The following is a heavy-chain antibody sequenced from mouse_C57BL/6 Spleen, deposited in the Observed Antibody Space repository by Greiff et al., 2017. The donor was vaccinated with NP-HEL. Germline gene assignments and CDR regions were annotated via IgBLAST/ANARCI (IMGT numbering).Heavy chain of an antibody. D-gene: IGHD2-4*01. V-gene: IGHV1-82*01. CDR2: IYPGDGDT. Sequence: QVQLQQSGPELVKPGASVKISCKASGYAFSSSWMNWVKQRPGKGLEWIGRIYPGDGDTNYNGKFKGKATLTADKSSSTTYMQLSSLTSEDSAVYFCARGGDYDGAGDYWGQGTTLTVSS. CDR3: ARGGDYDGAGDY. J-gene: IGHJ2*01. CDR1: GYAFSSSW.